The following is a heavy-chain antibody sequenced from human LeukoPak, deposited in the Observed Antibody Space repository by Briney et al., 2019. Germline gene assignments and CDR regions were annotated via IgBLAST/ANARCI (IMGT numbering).Heavy chain of an antibody. V-gene: IGHV3-30*18. Sequence: PGRSLRLSCAASGFTFSSYGVPWVRQAPGKGLEWVAVISYDGSNKYYADSVKGRFTISRDNSKNTLYLQMNSLRAEDTAVYYCAKDRDYGTDYWGQGTLVTVSS. CDR3: AKDRDYGTDY. D-gene: IGHD4-17*01. CDR1: GFTFSSYG. CDR2: ISYDGSNK. J-gene: IGHJ4*02.